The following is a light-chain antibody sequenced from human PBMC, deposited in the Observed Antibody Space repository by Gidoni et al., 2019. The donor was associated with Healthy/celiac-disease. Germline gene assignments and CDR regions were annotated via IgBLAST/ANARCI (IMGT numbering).Light chain of an antibody. CDR3: QQYDNLPIT. Sequence: DIQMTQSPSSLSASVGDRVTSTCQASQDISNHLNWYQQKPGKAPTLLIDDAANLETGVPSRFSGSGSGTDFTFTISSLQPEDIATYYCQQYDNLPITFGQXTRLEIK. J-gene: IGKJ5*01. V-gene: IGKV1-33*01. CDR2: DAA. CDR1: QDISNH.